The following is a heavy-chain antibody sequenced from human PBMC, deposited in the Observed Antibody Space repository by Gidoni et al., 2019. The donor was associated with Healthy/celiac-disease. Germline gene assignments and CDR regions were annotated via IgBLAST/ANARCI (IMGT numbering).Heavy chain of an antibody. CDR3: ASGEDDYNTNNWFDP. J-gene: IGHJ5*02. CDR1: GGYISSSSYY. CDR2: TDYSGST. Sequence: QLQLPESGPGLVKPSETLSLTCTVSGGYISSSSYYWGWIRPPPGKGLEWMGSTDYSGSTYYNPSLKSRVTISVDTSKNQSSLKLSSVTAADTAVYYCASGEDDYNTNNWFDPWGQGTLVTVSS. V-gene: IGHV4-39*01. D-gene: IGHD4-4*01.